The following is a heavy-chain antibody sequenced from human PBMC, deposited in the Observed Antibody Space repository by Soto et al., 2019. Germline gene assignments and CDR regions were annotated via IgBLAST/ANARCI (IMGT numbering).Heavy chain of an antibody. J-gene: IGHJ6*02. V-gene: IGHV5-51*01. CDR2: IFPGDSDT. D-gene: IGHD2-15*01. CDR1: GYSFTNYW. CDR3: AKEGGSAYYGMDV. Sequence: GESLKISCKGSGYSFTNYWIGWVRQKPGKGLEWMGTIFPGDSDTRYSPSFQGQVTISADRSSSTAYLQWNSLKASDTATYYCAKEGGSAYYGMDVWGQGTTVTVSS.